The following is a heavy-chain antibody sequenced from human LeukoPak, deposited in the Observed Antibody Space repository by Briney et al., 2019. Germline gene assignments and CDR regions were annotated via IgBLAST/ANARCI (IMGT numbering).Heavy chain of an antibody. CDR3: ARDLTVVTSGFDY. V-gene: IGHV3-30*02. CDR2: IRYDGSNK. Sequence: GGSLRLSCAASGFTFSSYGMHWVRQAPGKGLEWVAFIRYDGSNKYYADSVKGRFTISRDNSKNTLYLQMDSLRAEDTAVYYCARDLTVVTSGFDYWGQGTLVTVSS. J-gene: IGHJ4*02. D-gene: IGHD4-23*01. CDR1: GFTFSSYG.